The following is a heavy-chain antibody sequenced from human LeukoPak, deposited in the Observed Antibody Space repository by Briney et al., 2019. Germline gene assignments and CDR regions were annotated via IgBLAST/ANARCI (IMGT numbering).Heavy chain of an antibody. Sequence: GASVKVSCKASGGTFSSYAISWVRQAPGQGLEWMGGIIPIFGTANYAQKFQGRVTITADESTSTAYKELSSLRSEDTAVYYCAREGGYSYGPLDYWGQGTLVTVSS. CDR2: IIPIFGTA. CDR1: GGTFSSYA. J-gene: IGHJ4*02. V-gene: IGHV1-69*13. D-gene: IGHD5-18*01. CDR3: AREGGYSYGPLDY.